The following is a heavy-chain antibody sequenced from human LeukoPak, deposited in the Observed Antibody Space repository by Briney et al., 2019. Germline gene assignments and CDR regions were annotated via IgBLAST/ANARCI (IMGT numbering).Heavy chain of an antibody. D-gene: IGHD5-12*01. Sequence: GGSLRLSCAASGFTFSSYWMSWVRQAPGKGLEWVANIKQDGSEKYYVDSVKGRFTISRDNAKNSLYLQMNSLRAEDTAVYYCARDVQRGYSGYDCFDYWGQGTLVTVSS. J-gene: IGHJ4*02. CDR3: ARDVQRGYSGYDCFDY. CDR2: IKQDGSEK. CDR1: GFTFSSYW. V-gene: IGHV3-7*01.